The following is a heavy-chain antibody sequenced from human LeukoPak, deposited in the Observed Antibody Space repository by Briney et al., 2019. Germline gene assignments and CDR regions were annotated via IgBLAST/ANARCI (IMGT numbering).Heavy chain of an antibody. V-gene: IGHV3-72*01. CDR1: GFTFSDHY. J-gene: IGHJ6*03. CDR2: TRNKANSYTT. Sequence: PGGSLRLSCAASGFTFSDHYMDWVRQAPGKGLEWVGRTRNKANSYTTEYAASVKGSFTISRDDSKNSLYLQMSSLKTDDTAVYYCARVFGDTLGWDYMDVWGKGTTVTVSS. CDR3: ARVFGDTLGWDYMDV. D-gene: IGHD2-21*02.